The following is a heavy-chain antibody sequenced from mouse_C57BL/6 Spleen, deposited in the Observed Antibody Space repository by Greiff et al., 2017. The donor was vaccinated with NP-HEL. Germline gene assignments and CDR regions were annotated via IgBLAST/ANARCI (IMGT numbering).Heavy chain of an antibody. Sequence: EVQRVESGGGLVKPGGSLKLSCAASGFTFSSYAMSWVRQTPEKRLEWVATISDGGSYTSYPDNVTGRFPISMSNAKNNRFLQMSHLKSGDTAMYYYARDAWVLYYFDYWGQGTTLTVSS. V-gene: IGHV5-4*01. CDR3: ARDAWVLYYFDY. CDR2: ISDGGSYT. J-gene: IGHJ2*01. CDR1: GFTFSSYA. D-gene: IGHD4-1*01.